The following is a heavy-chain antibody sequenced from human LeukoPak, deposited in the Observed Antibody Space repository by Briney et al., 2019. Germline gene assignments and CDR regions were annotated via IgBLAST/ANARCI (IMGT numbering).Heavy chain of an antibody. J-gene: IGHJ6*03. CDR1: GFTFGTYN. CDR3: ARGLISQFYYGSGSYAVRDDYYYYMDV. Sequence: PGGSLRLSCAASGFTFGTYNMHWVRQSPGRGLEWVSSISITGSYIYYADSVKGRFTISRDNAKNSVYLQMNSLRAEDTAVYYCARGLISQFYYGSGSYAVRDDYYYYMDVWGKGTTVTISS. CDR2: ISITGSYI. D-gene: IGHD3-10*01. V-gene: IGHV3-21*01.